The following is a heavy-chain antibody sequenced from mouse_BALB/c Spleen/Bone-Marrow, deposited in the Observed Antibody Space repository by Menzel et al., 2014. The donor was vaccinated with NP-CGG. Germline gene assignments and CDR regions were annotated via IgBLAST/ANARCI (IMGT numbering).Heavy chain of an antibody. J-gene: IGHJ3*01. Sequence: EVQRVESGGGLAQPKGSLKLSCAASGFTFNTYAMNWVRQAPGKGLEWVARIRSKSNNYATYYADSVKDRFTISRDDSQSMLYLQMNNLKTEDTAMYYCVRQNYDYAWFAYWGQGILVTVSA. CDR2: IRSKSNNYAT. V-gene: IGHV10-1*02. CDR1: GFTFNTYA. D-gene: IGHD2-4*01. CDR3: VRQNYDYAWFAY.